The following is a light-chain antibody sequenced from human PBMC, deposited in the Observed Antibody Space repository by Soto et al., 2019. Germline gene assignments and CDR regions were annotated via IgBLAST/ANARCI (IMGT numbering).Light chain of an antibody. J-gene: IGKJ5*01. V-gene: IGKV1-12*01. CDR1: QSISSS. CDR2: AAS. CDR3: QQGDSFPLT. Sequence: DIQMTQSPSSVSASVGDRVTITCRASQSISSSLAWYQQKPGTVPKLLIYAASSLQSGVPSRFSGSGAGTEFTLSITSLQPEDFGTYYCQQGDSFPLTFGPGTRLDIK.